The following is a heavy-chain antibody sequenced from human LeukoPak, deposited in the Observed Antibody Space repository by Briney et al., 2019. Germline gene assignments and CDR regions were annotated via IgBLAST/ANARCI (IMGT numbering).Heavy chain of an antibody. CDR3: ARGYYDSSGYAFDI. D-gene: IGHD3-22*01. V-gene: IGHV4-4*07. Sequence: PSETLSLTCTVSGGSISSYYWSWIRQPAGKGLEWIGRIYTSGSTNYNPSLKSRVTMSVDTSKNQFSLKLSSVTAADTAVYYCARGYYDSSGYAFDIWGQGTMVTVSS. CDR1: GGSISSYY. CDR2: IYTSGST. J-gene: IGHJ3*02.